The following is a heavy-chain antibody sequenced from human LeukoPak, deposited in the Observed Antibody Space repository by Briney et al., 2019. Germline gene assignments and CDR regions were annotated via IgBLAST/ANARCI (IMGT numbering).Heavy chain of an antibody. J-gene: IGHJ4*02. CDR1: GYAFTGYY. CDR3: ARDGYSSGWYDY. V-gene: IGHV1-2*02. Sequence: ASVKVSCKASGYAFTGYYMHWVRQAPRQGLEWMGWINPNSGGTNYAQKFQGRVTMTRDTSISTAYMELRSLRSDDTAVYYCARDGYSSGWYDYWGQGTLVTVSS. CDR2: INPNSGGT. D-gene: IGHD6-19*01.